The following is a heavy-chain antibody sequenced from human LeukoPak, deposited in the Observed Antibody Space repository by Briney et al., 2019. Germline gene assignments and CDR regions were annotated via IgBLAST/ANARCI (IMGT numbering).Heavy chain of an antibody. V-gene: IGHV1-18*01. CDR3: AREKGITIFGVVTRGPFDY. CDR2: ISAYNGNT. CDR1: GYTXTSYG. Sequence: ASVKVSCKASGYTXTSYGISWVRQAPGQGLEWMGWISAYNGNTNYAQKLQGRVTMTTDTSTSTAYMELRSLRSDDTAVYYCAREKGITIFGVVTRGPFDYWGQGTLVTVSS. J-gene: IGHJ4*02. D-gene: IGHD3-3*01.